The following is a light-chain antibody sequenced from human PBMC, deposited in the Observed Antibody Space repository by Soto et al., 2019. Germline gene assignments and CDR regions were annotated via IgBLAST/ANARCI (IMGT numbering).Light chain of an antibody. Sequence: EVVMTQSPATLSVSPGERATLSCRASQTVRDNLGWYRQKPGQPPRLLIYGATTRATGIPARFSGSGSGTEFTLTISSLQPEDFAVYYCQQYNNWPLTFGGGTKVDIK. CDR1: QTVRDN. V-gene: IGKV3D-15*01. CDR2: GAT. J-gene: IGKJ4*01. CDR3: QQYNNWPLT.